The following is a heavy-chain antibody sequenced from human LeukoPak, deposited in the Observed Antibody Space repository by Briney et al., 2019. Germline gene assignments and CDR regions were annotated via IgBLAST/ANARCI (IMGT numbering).Heavy chain of an antibody. CDR3: ARVLNYYDSSGYYFSY. CDR2: ISYDGSNK. V-gene: IGHV3-30-3*01. CDR1: GFTLSYYT. J-gene: IGHJ4*02. D-gene: IGHD3-22*01. Sequence: GGSLRLSCAASGFTLSYYTMRWVRQAPGKGLEWVAVISYDGSNKYYADSVKGRFTISRDNSKNTLYLQMNSLRAEDTAVYYCARVLNYYDSSGYYFSYWGQGTLVTVSS.